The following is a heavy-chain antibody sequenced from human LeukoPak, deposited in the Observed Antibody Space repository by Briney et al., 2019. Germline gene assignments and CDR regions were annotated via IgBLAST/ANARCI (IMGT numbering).Heavy chain of an antibody. Sequence: GGSLRLSCAASGFTFSSYSMNWVRQAPGKGLEWVLSISSSSSYIYYADSVKGRFTISRDNAKNSLYLQMNSLRAEDTAVYYCAREGYCSGGSCYSEAFDIWGQGTMVTVSS. CDR2: ISSSSSYI. V-gene: IGHV3-21*01. D-gene: IGHD2-15*01. CDR1: GFTFSSYS. J-gene: IGHJ3*02. CDR3: AREGYCSGGSCYSEAFDI.